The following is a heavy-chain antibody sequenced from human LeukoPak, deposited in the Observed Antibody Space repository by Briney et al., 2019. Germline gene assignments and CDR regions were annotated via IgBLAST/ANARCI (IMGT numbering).Heavy chain of an antibody. CDR1: GFTFSSYA. Sequence: GGSLRLSCVASGFTFSSYAVSWFRQAPGKGLGWVSYITGSSDTIFYADSVKGRFTISRDNAKNSLYLQMNSLRDEDTAVYYCARDSDGDPSFEYWGQGSLVTVSS. CDR2: ITGSSDTI. D-gene: IGHD4-17*01. CDR3: ARDSDGDPSFEY. V-gene: IGHV3-48*02. J-gene: IGHJ4*02.